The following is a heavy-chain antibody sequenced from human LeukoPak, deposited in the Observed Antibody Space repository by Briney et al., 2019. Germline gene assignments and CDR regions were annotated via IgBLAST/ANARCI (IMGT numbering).Heavy chain of an antibody. D-gene: IGHD6-19*01. J-gene: IGHJ4*02. CDR3: ARTDISGWSRPLDC. Sequence: QTGGSLRLSCAASGFTFSRYALHWVRQAPGKGLEWVAVISSDGSNKYYAGSVEGRFTISRDNYNNTLLLQMSSLRAEDTAVYYCARTDISGWSRPLDCWGQGTLVTVSS. CDR2: ISSDGSNK. V-gene: IGHV3-30-3*01. CDR1: GFTFSRYA.